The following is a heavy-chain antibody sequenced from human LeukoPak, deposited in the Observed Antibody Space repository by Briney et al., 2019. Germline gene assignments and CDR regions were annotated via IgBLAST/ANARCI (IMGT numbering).Heavy chain of an antibody. V-gene: IGHV5-51*01. Sequence: GESLKISCKGSGYSFTSYWIGWVRPMPGKGLEWMGIIYPGDSDTRYSPSFQGQVTISADKSISTAYLQWSSLKASDTAMYYCARRRDLYSGSYYTFDYWGQGTLVTVSS. D-gene: IGHD1-26*01. CDR2: IYPGDSDT. J-gene: IGHJ4*02. CDR3: ARRRDLYSGSYYTFDY. CDR1: GYSFTSYW.